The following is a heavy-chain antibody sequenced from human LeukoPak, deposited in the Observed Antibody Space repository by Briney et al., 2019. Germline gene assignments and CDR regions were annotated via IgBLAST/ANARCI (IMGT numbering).Heavy chain of an antibody. Sequence: PGGSLRLSCAASGFTFSSYSMTWVRQAPGKGLEWVSYISSSSSTIYYADSVKGRFTISRDNAKNSLYLQMNSLRDEDTAVYYCARDRDYYGSGSYYSPFDYWGQGTLVTVSS. CDR2: ISSSSSTI. D-gene: IGHD3-10*01. CDR1: GFTFSSYS. CDR3: ARDRDYYGSGSYYSPFDY. V-gene: IGHV3-48*02. J-gene: IGHJ4*02.